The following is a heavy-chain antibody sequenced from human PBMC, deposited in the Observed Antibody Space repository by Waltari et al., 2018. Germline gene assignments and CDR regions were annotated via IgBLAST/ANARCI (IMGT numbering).Heavy chain of an antibody. D-gene: IGHD3-22*01. CDR1: GFTFSSYA. Sequence: EVQLLESGGGLVQPGGSLRLSCAASGFTFSSYAMSWVRQAPGKGLEWVSTISGSGGSTYYADSVKGRFTISRDKSKNTLYLQMNSLRAENTAVYYCANIRGVVVVTKGQNYFDYWGQGTLVTVSS. CDR2: ISGSGGST. CDR3: ANIRGVVVVTKGQNYFDY. V-gene: IGHV3-23*01. J-gene: IGHJ4*02.